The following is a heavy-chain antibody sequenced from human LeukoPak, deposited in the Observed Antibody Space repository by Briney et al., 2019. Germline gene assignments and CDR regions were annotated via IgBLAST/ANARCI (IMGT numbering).Heavy chain of an antibody. CDR2: IIPIFGTA. D-gene: IGHD6-13*01. CDR3: ARDREIIAAGNWFDP. J-gene: IGHJ5*02. Sequence: ASVKVSCKASGGTFSIYAISWVRQAPGQGLEWMGRIIPIFGTANYAQKFQGRVTITTDESTSTAYMELSSLRSEDTAVYYCARDREIIAAGNWFDPWGQGTLVTVSS. CDR1: GGTFSIYA. V-gene: IGHV1-69*05.